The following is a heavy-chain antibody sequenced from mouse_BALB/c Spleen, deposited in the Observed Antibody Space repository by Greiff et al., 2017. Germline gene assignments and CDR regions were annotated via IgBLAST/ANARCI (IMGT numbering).Heavy chain of an antibody. D-gene: IGHD1-2*01. CDR3: ARDGSTTAPYAMDY. J-gene: IGHJ4*01. CDR2: ISNLAYSI. V-gene: IGHV5-15*02. Sequence: EVMLVESGGGLVQPGGSRKLSCAASGFTFSDYGMAWVRQAPGKGPEWVAFISNLAYSIYYADTVTGRFTISRENAKNTLYLEMSSLRSEDTAMYYCARDGSTTAPYAMDYWGQGTSVTVSS. CDR1: GFTFSDYG.